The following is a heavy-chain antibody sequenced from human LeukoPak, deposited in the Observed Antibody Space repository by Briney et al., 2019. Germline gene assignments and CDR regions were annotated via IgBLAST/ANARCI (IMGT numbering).Heavy chain of an antibody. CDR3: ARADGDLASGTLYFDY. Sequence: GGSLRLSCAASGFTVSSNYMSWVRQAPGKGLEWVSVIYSGGSTYYADSVKGRFTISRDNSKNTLYLQMNSLRAEDTAVYYFARADGDLASGTLYFDYWGQGTLVTVSS. D-gene: IGHD4-17*01. V-gene: IGHV3-53*01. J-gene: IGHJ4*02. CDR1: GFTVSSNY. CDR2: IYSGGST.